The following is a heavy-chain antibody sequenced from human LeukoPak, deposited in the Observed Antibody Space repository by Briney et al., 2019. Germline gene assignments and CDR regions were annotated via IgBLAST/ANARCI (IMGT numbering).Heavy chain of an antibody. CDR1: GYSFTDYY. CDR2: INPNSGGT. Sequence: ASVNVSCKTSGYSFTDYYMHWVRQAPGQGLEWMGWINPNSGGTSSAQKFQGRVTMTRDTSITTVYMEVSWLTSDDTAIYYCARADRLHGGPYLIGPWGQGTLVTVSS. D-gene: IGHD2-21*01. V-gene: IGHV1-2*02. J-gene: IGHJ5*02. CDR3: ARADRLHGGPYLIGP.